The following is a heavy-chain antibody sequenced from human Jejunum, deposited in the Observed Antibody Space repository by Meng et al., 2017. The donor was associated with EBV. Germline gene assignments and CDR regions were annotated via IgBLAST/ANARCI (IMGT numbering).Heavy chain of an antibody. CDR2: ISAYNGNT. D-gene: IGHD3-10*01. Sequence: QVQLVQSGAEVKKPXASVKVSCXASGYTFTSYGISWVRQAPGQGLEWMGWISAYNGNTNYAQKLQGRVTMTTDTSTSTAYMDLRILRSDDTAVYYCASGQGFRELLNSCSFQPWGQGTLVTVSS. V-gene: IGHV1-18*01. CDR1: GYTFTSYG. J-gene: IGHJ5*02. CDR3: ASGQGFRELLNSCSFQP.